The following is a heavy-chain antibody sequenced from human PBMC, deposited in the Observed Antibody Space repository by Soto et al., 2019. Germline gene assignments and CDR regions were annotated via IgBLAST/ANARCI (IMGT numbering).Heavy chain of an antibody. Sequence: SETLSLTCTVPGGSISSGGYYWSWIRQHPGKGLEWIGYIYYSGSTYYNPSLKSRVTISVDTSKNQFSLKLSSVTAADTAVYYCARGTLNWFDPWGQGTLVTVSS. V-gene: IGHV4-31*03. J-gene: IGHJ5*02. CDR3: ARGTLNWFDP. CDR1: GGSISSGGYY. CDR2: IYYSGST.